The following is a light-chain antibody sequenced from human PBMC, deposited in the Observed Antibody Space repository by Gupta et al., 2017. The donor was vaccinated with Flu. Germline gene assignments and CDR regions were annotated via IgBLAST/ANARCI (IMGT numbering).Light chain of an antibody. CDR1: SSNSVDYSY. Sequence: SALPPPASVSGSPGQSITISCTATSSNSVDYSYVHWHQQHPDKAPKLMIYEVKTRPAGFSNRFAGSQSGNPASLTSAGLQSEDEADYSCASYTATDTWVFGGGTKVTVL. J-gene: IGLJ2*01. V-gene: IGLV2-14*01. CDR3: ASYTATDTWV. CDR2: EVK.